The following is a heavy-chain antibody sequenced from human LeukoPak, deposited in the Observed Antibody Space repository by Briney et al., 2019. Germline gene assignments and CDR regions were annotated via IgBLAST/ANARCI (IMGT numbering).Heavy chain of an antibody. CDR3: ATDKVPAAPSGDYGMDV. J-gene: IGHJ6*02. CDR1: GGSISSGDYY. V-gene: IGHV4-30-4*01. CDR2: MYYRGST. D-gene: IGHD2-2*01. Sequence: SETLSLTCTVSGGSISSGDYYWSWIRQPPGKGLEWIGYMYYRGSTYYNPSLKSRVTISVDTSKNQFSLKLSSVTAADTAVYYCATDKVPAAPSGDYGMDVWGQGTTVTVSS.